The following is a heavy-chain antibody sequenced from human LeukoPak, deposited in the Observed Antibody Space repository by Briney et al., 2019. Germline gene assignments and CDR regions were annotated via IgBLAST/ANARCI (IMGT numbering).Heavy chain of an antibody. CDR1: GGTFSSYA. Sequence: ASVKVTCKASGGTFSSYAISWVRQAPGQGLEWMGGIIPIFGTANYAQKFQGRVTITTDESTSTAYMELSSLRSEDTAAYYCARDRKWGSSWQKYWYFDLWGRGTLVTASS. D-gene: IGHD6-13*01. CDR2: IIPIFGTA. V-gene: IGHV1-69*05. CDR3: ARDRKWGSSWQKYWYFDL. J-gene: IGHJ2*01.